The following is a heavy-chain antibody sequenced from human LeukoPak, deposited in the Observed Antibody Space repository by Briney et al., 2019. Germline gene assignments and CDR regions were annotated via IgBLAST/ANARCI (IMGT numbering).Heavy chain of an antibody. Sequence: PSETLSLTCTVSGGSISSYYWSWIRQPAGKGLEWIGRIYTSGSTNYNPSLKSRVTMSVDTSKNQFSLKLSSVTAADTAVYYCARGGYDFWSGPNWFDPWGQGTLVTVSS. D-gene: IGHD3-3*01. CDR1: GGSISSYY. V-gene: IGHV4-4*07. CDR2: IYTSGST. CDR3: ARGGYDFWSGPNWFDP. J-gene: IGHJ5*02.